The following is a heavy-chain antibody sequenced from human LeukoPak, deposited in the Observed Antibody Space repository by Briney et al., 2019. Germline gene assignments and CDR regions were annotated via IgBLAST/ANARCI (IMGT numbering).Heavy chain of an antibody. V-gene: IGHV1-2*02. D-gene: IGHD1-26*01. CDR3: AAIGSYSVTDAFDI. J-gene: IGHJ3*02. CDR2: INPNSGGT. CDR1: GYTFTGYY. Sequence: ASVKVSCKASGYTFTGYYMHWVRQAPGQGLEWMGWINPNSGGTNYAQKFQGRVTMTRDTSISAAYMELSRLRSDDTAVYYCAAIGSYSVTDAFDIWGQGTMVTVSS.